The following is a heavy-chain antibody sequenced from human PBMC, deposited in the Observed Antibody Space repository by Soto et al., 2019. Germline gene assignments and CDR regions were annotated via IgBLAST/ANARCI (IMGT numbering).Heavy chain of an antibody. V-gene: IGHV4-59*08. CDR2: VHHTGHT. CDR3: ARHPLWDRGWFDP. Sequence: QVQLQQSGPGLVLVKPSETLSLTCTVSGGAISSYYWSWIRQPPGKGLEWIGYVHHTGHTMYNPPLKSRVTISVDTPKTRCSLRLTSVAAADTAVSYCARHPLWDRGWFDPWGQGSVVTVSS. D-gene: IGHD3-10*01. J-gene: IGHJ5*02. CDR1: GGAISSYY.